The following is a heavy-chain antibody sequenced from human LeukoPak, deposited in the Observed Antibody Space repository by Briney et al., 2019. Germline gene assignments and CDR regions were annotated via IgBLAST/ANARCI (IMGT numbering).Heavy chain of an antibody. D-gene: IGHD4-17*01. CDR1: GFTFSSYS. J-gene: IGHJ4*02. V-gene: IGHV3-30*18. CDR3: AKGGASVTRYVDY. Sequence: GGSLRLSCAASGFTFSSYSMQWVRQTPGKGLEWVGIMSNSGENTFYGEAVKGRFTISRDNSQNTLYLQMSSLRPEDTAVYYCAKGGASVTRYVDYWGQGTLVTVSS. CDR2: MSNSGENT.